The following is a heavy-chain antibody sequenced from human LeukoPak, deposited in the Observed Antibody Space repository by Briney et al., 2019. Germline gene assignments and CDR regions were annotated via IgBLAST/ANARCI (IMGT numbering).Heavy chain of an antibody. J-gene: IGHJ4*02. Sequence: SGGSLRLSCADSGFTFDDYAMHWVRQAPGKGLEWVSGISWNSGSIGYADSVKGRFTISRDNAKNTLYLQMNSLRAEDTAVYYCSMSRFAARMYYFDYWGQGTLVTVSS. CDR1: GFTFDDYA. CDR2: ISWNSGSI. D-gene: IGHD6-6*01. V-gene: IGHV3-9*01. CDR3: SMSRFAARMYYFDY.